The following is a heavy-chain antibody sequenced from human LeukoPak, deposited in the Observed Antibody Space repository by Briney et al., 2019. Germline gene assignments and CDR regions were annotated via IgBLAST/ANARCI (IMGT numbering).Heavy chain of an antibody. J-gene: IGHJ3*02. V-gene: IGHV3-48*03. CDR1: GFTLSSSE. Sequence: GGSLRLSCVASGFTLSSSEMNWVRQAPGEGLEWVSHISSSGNVIYYADSVRGRFTISRNNAKNSLYLQMNSLRAEDTAVYYCARRSRENAFDIWGQGTMVTVSS. CDR2: ISSSGNVI. CDR3: ARRSRENAFDI.